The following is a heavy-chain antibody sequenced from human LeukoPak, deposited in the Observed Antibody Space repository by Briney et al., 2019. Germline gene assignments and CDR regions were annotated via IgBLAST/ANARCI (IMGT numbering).Heavy chain of an antibody. J-gene: IGHJ3*02. D-gene: IGHD2-2*02. Sequence: ALVKVSCKASGGTLSSYAISWVRQAPGQGREWMGGIIPIFGTAKYAQKFQGRVTSTADESTSQAYMKLSSLRSEDTAVYYCARDIVVVPAAIGYAFDIWGQGTMVTVSS. V-gene: IGHV1-69*13. CDR3: ARDIVVVPAAIGYAFDI. CDR2: IIPIFGTA. CDR1: GGTLSSYA.